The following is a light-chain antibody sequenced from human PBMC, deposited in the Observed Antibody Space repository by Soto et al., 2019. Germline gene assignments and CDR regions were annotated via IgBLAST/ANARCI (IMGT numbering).Light chain of an antibody. CDR2: AAY. V-gene: IGKV1-17*03. J-gene: IGKJ1*01. Sequence: DIQMTQSPSALSASVGDRVTLTCRASQGISNYLAWLQQKPGKVPKRLIYAAYSLPSGVPSRFSGSGSGTEFTLTISSVTPEDFATYYCQQYNSYSTFGQGTKVDIK. CDR3: QQYNSYST. CDR1: QGISNY.